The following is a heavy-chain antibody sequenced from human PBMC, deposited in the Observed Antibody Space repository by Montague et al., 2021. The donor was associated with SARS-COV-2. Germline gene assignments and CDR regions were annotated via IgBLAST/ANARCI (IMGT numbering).Heavy chain of an antibody. CDR3: ARDLVAGGMDV. J-gene: IGHJ6*02. D-gene: IGHD2-8*02. CDR1: GGSISSYY. V-gene: IGHV4-59*01. CDR2: IYYSGST. Sequence: SETLSLTCTVSGGSISSYYWSWIRQPPGKGLEWIGYIYYSGSTNYNPSLKSRVTISVDTSKNQFSLKLSFVTAADTAVYYCARDLVAGGMDVWGQGTTVTVSS.